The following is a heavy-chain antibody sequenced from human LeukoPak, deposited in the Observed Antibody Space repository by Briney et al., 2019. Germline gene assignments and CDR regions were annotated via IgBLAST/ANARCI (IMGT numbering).Heavy chain of an antibody. CDR3: ARGGSGSSFDY. Sequence: ASVEVSCKTSGYTFTAYYIHWVRQAPGQGLEWMGWINPNSSGVNHAQSFQGRVTLTRDTSISTAYMELSRLRSDDTAVYYCARGGSGSSFDYWGQGTLVTVPS. CDR1: GYTFTAYY. D-gene: IGHD6-6*01. CDR2: INPNSSGV. V-gene: IGHV1-2*02. J-gene: IGHJ4*02.